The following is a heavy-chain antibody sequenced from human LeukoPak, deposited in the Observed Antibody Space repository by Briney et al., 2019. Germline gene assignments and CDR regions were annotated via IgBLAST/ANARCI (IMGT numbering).Heavy chain of an antibody. CDR2: ISGSGGST. CDR3: AKAAQYYYDSSGYYDY. CDR1: GFIFTTYA. D-gene: IGHD3-22*01. Sequence: QPGGSLRLSCAASGFIFTTYAMSWVRQAPGKGLEWVSAISGSGGSTYYADSVKGRFTISRDNSKNTLYLQMNSLRAEDTAVYYCAKAAQYYYDSSGYYDYWGQGTLVTVSS. V-gene: IGHV3-23*01. J-gene: IGHJ4*02.